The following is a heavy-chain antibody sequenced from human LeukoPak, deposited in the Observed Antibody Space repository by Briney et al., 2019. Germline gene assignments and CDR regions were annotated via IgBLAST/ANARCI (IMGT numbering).Heavy chain of an antibody. J-gene: IGHJ4*02. V-gene: IGHV3-30*04. D-gene: IGHD6-19*01. CDR3: ASPSGSSGWYRYYFDY. CDR1: GFTFSSYA. CDR2: ISYDGSNK. Sequence: PGGSLRLSCAASGFTFSSYAMHWVRQDPGKGLEWVAVISYDGSNKYYADSVKGRFTISRDNSKNTLYLQMNSLRAEDTAVYYCASPSGSSGWYRYYFDYWGQGTLVTVSS.